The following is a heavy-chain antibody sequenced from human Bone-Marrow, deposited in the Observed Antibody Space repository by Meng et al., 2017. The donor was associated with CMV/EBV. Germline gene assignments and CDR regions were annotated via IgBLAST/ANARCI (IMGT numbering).Heavy chain of an antibody. CDR2: INPNSGGT. D-gene: IGHD4-17*01. J-gene: IGHJ4*02. CDR3: ARDLDYGDYASDY. V-gene: IGHV1-2*02. Sequence: QVQLLQVGAEVKKPGASVKVSCKASGYPLTGYYMHWVRQAPGQGLEWMGWINPNSGGTNYAQKFQGRVTMTRDTSISTAYMELSRLRSDDTAVYYCARDLDYGDYASDYWGQGTLVTVSS. CDR1: GYPLTGYY.